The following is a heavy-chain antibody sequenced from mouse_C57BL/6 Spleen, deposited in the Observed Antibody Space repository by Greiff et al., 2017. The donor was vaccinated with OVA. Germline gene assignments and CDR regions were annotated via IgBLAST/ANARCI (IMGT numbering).Heavy chain of an antibody. CDR3: ARSGLGLDFDY. CDR1: GYAFSSSW. V-gene: IGHV1-82*01. J-gene: IGHJ2*01. D-gene: IGHD4-1*01. CDR2: IYPGDGDT. Sequence: QVQLQQSGPELVKPGASVKISCKASGYAFSSSWLNWVKQRPGKGLEWIGRIYPGDGDTNYNGKFKGKATLTADKSSSTAYMQLSSLTSEDSAVYFCARSGLGLDFDYWGQGTTLTVSS.